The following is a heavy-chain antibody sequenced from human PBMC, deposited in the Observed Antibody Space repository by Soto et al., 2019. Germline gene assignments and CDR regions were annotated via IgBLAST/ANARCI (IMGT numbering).Heavy chain of an antibody. Sequence: SETLSLTCTVSGGSISSSSYYWGWIRQPPGKGLEWIGSIYYSGSTYYNPSLKSRVTISVDTSKNQFSLKLSSVTAADTAVYYCATNAMYSSGWYLFYGMDVWGQGTTVTV. CDR1: GGSISSSSYY. CDR2: IYYSGST. V-gene: IGHV4-39*01. J-gene: IGHJ6*02. CDR3: ATNAMYSSGWYLFYGMDV. D-gene: IGHD6-19*01.